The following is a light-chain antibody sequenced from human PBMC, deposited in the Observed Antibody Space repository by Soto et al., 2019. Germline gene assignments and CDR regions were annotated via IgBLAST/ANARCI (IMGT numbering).Light chain of an antibody. CDR2: NAS. CDR1: ESVSNS. CDR3: QHRAGWPPALT. V-gene: IGKV3-11*01. Sequence: ETVLTQPPATLSLSPGDIATLSCRASESVSNSLAWYQHKPGQAPRLLVYNASNRATGIPARFSGSGSGTDFTRTISSLEPEEFAVYFCQHRAGWPPALTFCGGTKVDIK. J-gene: IGKJ4*01.